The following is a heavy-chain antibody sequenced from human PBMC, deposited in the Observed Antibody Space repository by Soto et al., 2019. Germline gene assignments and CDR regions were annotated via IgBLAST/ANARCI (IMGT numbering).Heavy chain of an antibody. CDR1: GFTFSSYG. D-gene: IGHD3-22*01. CDR2: ISYDGSNK. J-gene: IGHJ4*02. Sequence: QVQLVESGGGVVQPGRSLRLSCAASGFTFSSYGMHWVRQAPGKGLEWVAVISYDGSNKYYADSVKGRFTISRDNSKNTLYLQMTSLRAEDTAVYSCAMIGSSDYWGQEPLFTVSS. CDR3: AMIGSSDY. V-gene: IGHV3-30*03.